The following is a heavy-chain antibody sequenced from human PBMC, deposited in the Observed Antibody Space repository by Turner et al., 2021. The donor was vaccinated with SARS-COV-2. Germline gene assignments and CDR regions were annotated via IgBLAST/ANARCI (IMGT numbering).Heavy chain of an antibody. Sequence: QVQLFQSGPEGKKLAPSWKVPCKASGGNFNNYAVHWLRQAPGQGLEWMGDIVPMFGLANYAQKFRDRATITADASTATVFMELSGLRSEDTAIYYCAREVMTHLPAFGSWGQGALVTVSS. D-gene: IGHD3-16*01. CDR3: AREVMTHLPAFGS. CDR2: IVPMFGLA. J-gene: IGHJ4*02. V-gene: IGHV1-69*01. CDR1: GGNFNNYA.